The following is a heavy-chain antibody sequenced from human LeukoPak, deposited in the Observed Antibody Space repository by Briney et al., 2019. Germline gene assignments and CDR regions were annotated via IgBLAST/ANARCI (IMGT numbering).Heavy chain of an antibody. Sequence: GGTLRLSCAASGFTFSRNAMNWVRQAPGKGLEWVSFISSSSNYMSYADSVKGRFTISRDNAKNSLYLQMNSLRAEDTAVYYCARPLDSSNNYFDYWGQGTLVTVSS. D-gene: IGHD6-13*01. V-gene: IGHV3-21*01. CDR1: GFTFSRNA. CDR3: ARPLDSSNNYFDY. J-gene: IGHJ4*02. CDR2: ISSSSNYM.